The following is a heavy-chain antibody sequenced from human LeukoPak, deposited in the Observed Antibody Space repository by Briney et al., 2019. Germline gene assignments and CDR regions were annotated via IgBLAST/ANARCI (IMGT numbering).Heavy chain of an antibody. V-gene: IGHV1-69*13. Sequence: SVTVSCEASGGTFSSYAISWVRQAPGQGREWMGGIIPIFGTANYAQKFQGRVTITADESTSTAYMELSSLRSEDTAVYYCASPGRSSGWYDLGYFDYWGQGTLVTVSS. CDR3: ASPGRSSGWYDLGYFDY. D-gene: IGHD6-19*01. CDR2: IIPIFGTA. J-gene: IGHJ4*02. CDR1: GGTFSSYA.